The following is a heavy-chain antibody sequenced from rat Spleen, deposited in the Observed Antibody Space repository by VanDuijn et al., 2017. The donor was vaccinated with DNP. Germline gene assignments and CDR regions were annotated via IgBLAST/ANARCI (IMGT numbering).Heavy chain of an antibody. Sequence: QVQLKESGPSLVQPSQTLSLTCTVSGFSLTSYGVSWVRQPPGKGLAWIAAISSGGSSYFNSALKSRLSVSRDTSRSQAFLQMNSLQTEDTAIYFCTREEPRVLSFFSSLFDYWGQGVMVTVSS. D-gene: IGHD1-8*01. CDR3: TREEPRVLSFFSSLFDY. CDR2: ISSGGSS. J-gene: IGHJ2*01. V-gene: IGHV2S12*01. CDR1: GFSLTSYG.